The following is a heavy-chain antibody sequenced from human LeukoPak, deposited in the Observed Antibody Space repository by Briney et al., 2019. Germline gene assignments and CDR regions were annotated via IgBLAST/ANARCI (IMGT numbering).Heavy chain of an antibody. CDR3: ARGLRYFDWLYLETYYYYGMDV. CDR1: GYTFTSYD. D-gene: IGHD3-9*01. V-gene: IGHV1-8*01. CDR2: MNPNSGNT. Sequence: ASVKVSCKASGYTFTSYDINWVRQATGQGLEWMGWMNPNSGNTGYAQKFQGRVTITRNTSISTAYMELSSLRSEDTAVYYCARGLRYFDWLYLETYYYYGMDVWGQGTTVTVSS. J-gene: IGHJ6*02.